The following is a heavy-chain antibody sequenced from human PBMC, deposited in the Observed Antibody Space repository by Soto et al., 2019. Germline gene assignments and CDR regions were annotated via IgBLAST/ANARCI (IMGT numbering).Heavy chain of an antibody. CDR3: VQALPPVVTTSGMDV. CDR2: ISYAGSNK. D-gene: IGHD4-17*01. V-gene: IGHV3-30*18. J-gene: IGHJ6*02. CDR1: GFSFSSYG. Sequence: VQLVESGGGVVQPGRSLRLSCAASGFSFSSYGMHWVRQAPGKGLEGVAFISYAGSNKYFADSVKGRFTISRDNSINTLNLQMNSLRTKATAVYYCVQALPPVVTTSGMDVRGQGTTVTVS.